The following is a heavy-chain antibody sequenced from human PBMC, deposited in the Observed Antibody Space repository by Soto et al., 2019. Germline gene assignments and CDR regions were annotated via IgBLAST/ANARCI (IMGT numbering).Heavy chain of an antibody. CDR1: GGSISSSSYY. D-gene: IGHD3-22*01. CDR2: IYYSGST. J-gene: IGHJ4*02. Sequence: SETLSLTCTVSGGSISSSSYYWGWIRQPPGKGLEWIGGIYYSGSTYYNPSLKSRVTMSVDTSKNQFSLKLSSVTAAETAVYYCARLSRYYDPGLDYWGQRNLVTVSS. CDR3: ARLSRYYDPGLDY. V-gene: IGHV4-39*07.